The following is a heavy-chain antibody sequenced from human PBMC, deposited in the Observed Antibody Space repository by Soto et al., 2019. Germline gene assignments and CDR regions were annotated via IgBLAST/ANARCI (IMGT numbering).Heavy chain of an antibody. J-gene: IGHJ5*02. D-gene: IGHD2-2*01. CDR2: ISGSGGST. CDR3: ATDPQYHLLPSCWIDSCFVP. Sequence: VGSLRLSCAASGLTFSSYAMSWVRQAPGKGLEWVSAISGSGGSTYYADSVKGRFTISRDNSKNTLYLQMNSLRAEDTAVYYCATDPQYHLLPSCWIDSCFVPWGQGTLVTVSS. CDR1: GLTFSSYA. V-gene: IGHV3-23*01.